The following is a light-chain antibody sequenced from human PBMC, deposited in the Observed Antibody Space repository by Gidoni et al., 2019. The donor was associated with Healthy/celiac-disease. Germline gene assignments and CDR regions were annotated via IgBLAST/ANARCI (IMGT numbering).Light chain of an antibody. J-gene: IGKJ1*01. Sequence: EIVLTQSPGTLSLSPGERATLSCRASQSVSSSYLAWYQQKPGQAPRLLIYCASSRATGIPDRFSGSGSGTDFTLTISRLEPEDFAVYYCPETFGQGTKVEIK. V-gene: IGKV3-20*01. CDR1: QSVSSSY. CDR2: CAS. CDR3: PET.